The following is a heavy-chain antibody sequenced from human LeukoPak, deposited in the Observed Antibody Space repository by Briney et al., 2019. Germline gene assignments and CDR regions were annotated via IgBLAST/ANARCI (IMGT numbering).Heavy chain of an antibody. CDR3: ATRGSDFWSGFDY. J-gene: IGHJ4*02. CDR2: FDPENAEI. Sequence: GASVKVSCKLSGNTLRELPIQWVRQAGGKGLEWMAGFDPENAEIVYAQKFQGRVTMTEDTSTNTAYMESTSLTSDDTALYYCATRGSDFWSGFDYWGQGTLVTVSS. D-gene: IGHD3-3*01. CDR1: GNTLRELP. V-gene: IGHV1-24*01.